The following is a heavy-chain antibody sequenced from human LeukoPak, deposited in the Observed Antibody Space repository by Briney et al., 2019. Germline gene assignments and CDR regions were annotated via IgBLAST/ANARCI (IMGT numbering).Heavy chain of an antibody. CDR3: ATDLG. V-gene: IGHV3-74*01. Sequence: PGGSLRLSCAASGFTFTSYWMHWVRQPPGKGLVWVSRVEPDGSRTAYADSVTGRFTISSDNARNMVYLQMNSLRAEDTAVYYCATDLGWGQGTLGTVSS. J-gene: IGHJ4*02. CDR2: VEPDGSRT. D-gene: IGHD4-17*01. CDR1: GFTFTSYW.